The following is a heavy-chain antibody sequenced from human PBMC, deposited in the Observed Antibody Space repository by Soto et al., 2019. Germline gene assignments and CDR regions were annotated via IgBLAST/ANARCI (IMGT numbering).Heavy chain of an antibody. Sequence: QVQLVQSGAEVKKPGSSVKVSCKASGGTFSSYAISWVRQAPGQGLEWMGGIIPIFGTANYAQKFQGRVTITADESTSTAYIELSSLRSEDTAVYYCAGNGSGSYYNTYNWFDPWGQGTLVTVSS. V-gene: IGHV1-69*12. CDR3: AGNGSGSYYNTYNWFDP. CDR1: GGTFSSYA. D-gene: IGHD3-10*01. J-gene: IGHJ5*02. CDR2: IIPIFGTA.